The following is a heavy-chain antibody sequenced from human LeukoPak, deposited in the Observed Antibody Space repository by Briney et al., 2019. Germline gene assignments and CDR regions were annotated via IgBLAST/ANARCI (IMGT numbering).Heavy chain of an antibody. V-gene: IGHV1-69*13. Sequence: SVKVSCKASGGIFSSYAISWVRQAPGQGLEWMGGIIPIFGTANYAQKFQGRVTITADESTSTAYMELSSLRSEDTAVYYCAREGVNYDILTGYSPRTPLDYWGQGTLVTVSS. CDR3: AREGVNYDILTGYSPRTPLDY. J-gene: IGHJ4*02. D-gene: IGHD3-9*01. CDR1: GGIFSSYA. CDR2: IIPIFGTA.